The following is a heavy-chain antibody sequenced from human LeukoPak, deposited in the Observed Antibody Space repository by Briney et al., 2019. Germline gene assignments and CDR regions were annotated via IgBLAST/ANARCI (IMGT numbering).Heavy chain of an antibody. D-gene: IGHD1-26*01. CDR2: ISGSGGST. V-gene: IGHV3-23*01. CDR3: AKDVKWELPDY. CDR1: GITFSSYA. J-gene: IGHJ4*02. Sequence: PGGSLRLSCVASGITFSSYAMTWVRQAPGKGLEWVSSISGSGGSTYYADSVKGRFTISRDNSKNTLYLQMNSLRAEDTAVYYCAKDVKWELPDYWGQGTLVTVSS.